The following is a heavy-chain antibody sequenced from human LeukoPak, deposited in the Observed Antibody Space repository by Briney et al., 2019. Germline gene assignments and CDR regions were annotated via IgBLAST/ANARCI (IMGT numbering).Heavy chain of an antibody. V-gene: IGHV4-59*08. CDR3: ARNFPGVGCSGGSCYDY. J-gene: IGHJ4*02. Sequence: SETLSLTCNVSGGSISSHYWSWIRQPPGQGLEWIGYVHSSGGANYNPSLNSRVTMSVDTSKDRLSLRLSSVTAADTAVYFCARNFPGVGCSGGSCYDYWGQGTLVTVSS. CDR2: VHSSGGA. CDR1: GGSISSHY. D-gene: IGHD2-15*01.